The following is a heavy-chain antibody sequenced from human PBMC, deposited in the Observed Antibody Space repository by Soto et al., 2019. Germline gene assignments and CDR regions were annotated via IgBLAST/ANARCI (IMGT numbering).Heavy chain of an antibody. D-gene: IGHD1-26*01. V-gene: IGHV4-34*01. CDR2: INHSGSA. CDR3: ARGLISGSHYSGGWYYFDS. J-gene: IGHJ4*02. Sequence: SETPSLTCDVYGGSFSGYIWTWIRQTPGKGLQWIGQINHSGSANYNPSLRSRVTISVHTSNSQFSLELSSVTAADTAVYYCARGLISGSHYSGGWYYFDSWGQGTQVTVSS. CDR1: GGSFSGYI.